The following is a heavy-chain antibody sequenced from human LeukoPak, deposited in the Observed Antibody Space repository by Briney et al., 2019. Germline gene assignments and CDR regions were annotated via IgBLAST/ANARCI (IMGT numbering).Heavy chain of an antibody. Sequence: SQTLSLTCTVSGGSISSGSYYWSWIQQPAGKGLEWIGRIYTSGSTNYNPSLKSRVTISVDTSKNQFSLKLSSVTAADTAVYYCARGAYCGGDCYVFDYWGQGTLVTVSS. CDR3: ARGAYCGGDCYVFDY. CDR2: IYTSGST. J-gene: IGHJ4*02. CDR1: GGSISSGSYY. V-gene: IGHV4-61*02. D-gene: IGHD2-21*01.